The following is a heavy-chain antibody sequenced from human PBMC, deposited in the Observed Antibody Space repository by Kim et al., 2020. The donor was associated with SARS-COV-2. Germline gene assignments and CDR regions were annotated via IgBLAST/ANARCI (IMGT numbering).Heavy chain of an antibody. CDR1: GYTFTSYA. CDR3: ARDLAAHYYYDSSGYSRPGDY. V-gene: IGHV7-4-1*02. Sequence: ASVKVSCKASGYTFTSYAMNWVRQAPGQGLEWMGWINTNTGNPTYAQGFTGRFVFSLDTSVSTAYLQISSLKAEDTAVYYCARDLAAHYYYDSSGYSRPGDYWGQGTLVTVSS. D-gene: IGHD3-22*01. J-gene: IGHJ4*02. CDR2: INTNTGNP.